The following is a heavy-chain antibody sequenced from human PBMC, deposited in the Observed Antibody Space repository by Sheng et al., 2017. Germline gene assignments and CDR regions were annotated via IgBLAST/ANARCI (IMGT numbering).Heavy chain of an antibody. D-gene: IGHD6-13*01. V-gene: IGHV4-39*07. CDR3: ARDRFGSSCFDY. CDR1: GGSISSSSYY. Sequence: QLQLQESGPGLVKPSETLSLTCTVSGGSISSSSYYWGWIRQPPGKGLEWIGSIYYSGSTYYNPSLKSRVTISVDTSKNQFSLKLSSVTAADTAVYYCARDRFGSSCFDYWGQGTLVTVSS. CDR2: IYYSGST. J-gene: IGHJ4*02.